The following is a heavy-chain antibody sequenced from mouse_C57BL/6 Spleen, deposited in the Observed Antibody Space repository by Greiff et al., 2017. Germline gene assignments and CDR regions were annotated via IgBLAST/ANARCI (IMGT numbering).Heavy chain of an antibody. D-gene: IGHD6-2*01. CDR2: INPSTGGT. CDR3: ASHRHLWPAWFAD. V-gene: IGHV1-42*01. CDR1: GYSFTGYY. Sequence: VQLKQPGPELVKPGASVKISCKASGYSFTGYYMNWVKQSPETSLEWIGEINPSTGGTTYNQKFKAKATLTVDKSSSTAYMLLKSLTSEDSAVYYCASHRHLWPAWFADGGQGILVTVSA. J-gene: IGHJ3*01.